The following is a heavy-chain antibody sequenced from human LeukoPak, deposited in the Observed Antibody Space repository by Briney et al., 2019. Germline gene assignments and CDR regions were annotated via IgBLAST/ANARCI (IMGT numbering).Heavy chain of an antibody. V-gene: IGHV4-38-2*02. CDR2: IYHSGST. J-gene: IGHJ3*02. CDR3: ARRPVEYTSSDHAFDI. Sequence: PSETLSLTCTVSGYSISSGYYWGWIRQPPGKGLEWIGSIYHSGSTYYNPSLKSRVTISVDRSKNQFSLKLSSVTAVDTAVFYCARRPVEYTSSDHAFDIWGQGTMVTVSS. D-gene: IGHD6-6*01. CDR1: GYSISSGYY.